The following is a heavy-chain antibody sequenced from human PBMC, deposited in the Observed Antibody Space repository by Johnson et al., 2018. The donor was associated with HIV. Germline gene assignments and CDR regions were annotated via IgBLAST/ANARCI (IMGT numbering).Heavy chain of an antibody. J-gene: IGHJ3*02. V-gene: IGHV3-11*01. CDR1: GFTFSGYN. Sequence: QVQLVESGGGVVQPGTSLRLSCVASGFTFSGYNMGWIRQAPGKGLECLSYISSSGSSTYYTDSVKGRLTISRDNARKSLYLQTNSLRAEDTAVYYCALEAVRSTDAFDIWGQGTMVIVSS. D-gene: IGHD3-10*01. CDR3: ALEAVRSTDAFDI. CDR2: ISSSGSST.